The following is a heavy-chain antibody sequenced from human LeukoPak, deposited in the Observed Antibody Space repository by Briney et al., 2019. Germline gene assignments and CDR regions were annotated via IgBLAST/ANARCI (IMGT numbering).Heavy chain of an antibody. J-gene: IGHJ4*02. Sequence: RPGGSLRLSCAASGFTFSSYVMHWVRQAPDKGLEWVAFIRYEGSKKYYADSVRGRFTISRDNSKNMVYLQMNSLRPEDTAVYYCAKDGIRDSSVWYEGTNFDYWGQGTLVIVSS. CDR1: GFTFSSYV. CDR3: AKDGIRDSSVWYEGTNFDY. D-gene: IGHD6-19*01. V-gene: IGHV3-30*02. CDR2: IRYEGSKK.